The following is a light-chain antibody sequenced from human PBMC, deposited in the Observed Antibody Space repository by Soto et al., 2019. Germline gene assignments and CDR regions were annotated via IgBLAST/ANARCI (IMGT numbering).Light chain of an antibody. CDR3: AKWDDSLRVYV. J-gene: IGLJ1*01. Sequence: QSALPQPPSASGTPGQRVTISCSTSNSRSGSNYVYWYQQLPGAAPKLLIYRNDQRPSGVPDRFSGSKSGTSASLAISGLRSEDEGDYFCAKWDDSLRVYVFGSGTKVTLL. CDR1: NSRSGSNY. CDR2: RND. V-gene: IGLV1-47*01.